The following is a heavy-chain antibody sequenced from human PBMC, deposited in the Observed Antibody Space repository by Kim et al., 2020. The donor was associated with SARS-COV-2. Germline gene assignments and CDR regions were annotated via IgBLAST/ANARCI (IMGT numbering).Heavy chain of an antibody. Sequence: NDAQKFQGRVTITADESTSTAYMELSSLRSEDTAVYYCARAGGARGYGDYWGQGTLVTVSS. V-gene: IGHV1-69*01. D-gene: IGHD5-12*01. CDR3: ARAGGARGYGDY. J-gene: IGHJ4*02.